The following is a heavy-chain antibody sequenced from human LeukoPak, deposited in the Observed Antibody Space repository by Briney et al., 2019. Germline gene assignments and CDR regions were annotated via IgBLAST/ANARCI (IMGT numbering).Heavy chain of an antibody. CDR2: ISYDGSNK. J-gene: IGHJ6*03. Sequence: PGGSLRLSCGTFGFTFSSHAMHWVRQAPGKGLEWVAVISYDGSNKYYADSVKGRFTISRDNSKNTLYLQMNSLRAEDTAVYYCARVYTDYYYYYMDVWGKGTTVTVSS. V-gene: IGHV3-30*14. CDR1: GFTFSSHA. CDR3: ARVYTDYYYYYMDV.